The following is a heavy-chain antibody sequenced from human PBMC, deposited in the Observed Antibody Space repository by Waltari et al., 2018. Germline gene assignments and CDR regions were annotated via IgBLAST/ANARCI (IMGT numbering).Heavy chain of an antibody. D-gene: IGHD4-17*01. CDR3: ARALTTPNDY. V-gene: IGHV3-21*03. CDR1: GFTISSFG. Sequence: EVQLVESGGGLVKPGGSLRLSCAASGFTISSFGMSWVHQAPGKGLEWVSSTTNSNTYIYYADSVKGRFTVSIDNAKNSLYLQMNSLRADDTAVYFCARALTTPNDYWGQGTLVTVSS. CDR2: TTNSNTYI. J-gene: IGHJ4*02.